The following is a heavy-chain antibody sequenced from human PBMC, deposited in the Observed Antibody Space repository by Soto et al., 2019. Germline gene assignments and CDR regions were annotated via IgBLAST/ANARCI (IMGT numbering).Heavy chain of an antibody. J-gene: IGHJ5*02. Sequence: DLEWIGYIYHSGSTYYNPSLKSRVTISVDRSKNQFSLKLSSVTAADTAVYYCARGGSRDPRDWFDPWGQGTLVTVSS. V-gene: IGHV4-30-2*01. CDR3: ARGGSRDPRDWFDP. CDR2: IYHSGST. D-gene: IGHD3-16*01.